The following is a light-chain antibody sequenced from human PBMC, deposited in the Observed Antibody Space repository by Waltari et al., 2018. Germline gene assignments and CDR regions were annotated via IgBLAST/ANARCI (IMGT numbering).Light chain of an antibody. CDR2: SVS. CDR3: QQYGSSPYT. V-gene: IGKV3-20*01. Sequence: EIVLTQSPGTLSLSPGERATLSCRASQKIASNYLAWYQHKPGQAPGLLIYSVSSRATGIPDRFSGSGSGSDFTLTISRLEPEDFAVYYCQQYGSSPYTFGQGTKLEI. J-gene: IGKJ2*01. CDR1: QKIASNY.